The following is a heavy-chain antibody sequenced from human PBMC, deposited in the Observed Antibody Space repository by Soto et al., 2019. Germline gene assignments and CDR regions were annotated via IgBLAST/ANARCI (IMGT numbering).Heavy chain of an antibody. Sequence: EVQLLESGGGLVQPGGSLRLSCAASGFIFSNYGMSWVRQAPGKGLEWVSSISGSGTATYYADSVKGLFTISRDSSQNTLFLQINSLRAEDTDLYYCANIVDAGGLDYWGQGTLVTVSS. CDR2: ISGSGTAT. J-gene: IGHJ4*02. CDR1: GFIFSNYG. D-gene: IGHD2-15*01. V-gene: IGHV3-23*01. CDR3: ANIVDAGGLDY.